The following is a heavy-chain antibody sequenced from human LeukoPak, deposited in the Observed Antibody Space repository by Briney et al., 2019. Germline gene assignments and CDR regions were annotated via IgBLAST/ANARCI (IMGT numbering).Heavy chain of an antibody. Sequence: SETLSLTCTVSGGSIRTSSYYWGWIRQPPGKGLEWIGNIYYSGSTNYNPSLKSRVTISVDTSKNQFSLKLSSVTAADTAVYYCARIMRRWFGEWDPFDPWDQGTLVTVSS. CDR1: GGSIRTSSYY. J-gene: IGHJ5*02. V-gene: IGHV4-61*05. D-gene: IGHD3-10*01. CDR3: ARIMRRWFGEWDPFDP. CDR2: IYYSGST.